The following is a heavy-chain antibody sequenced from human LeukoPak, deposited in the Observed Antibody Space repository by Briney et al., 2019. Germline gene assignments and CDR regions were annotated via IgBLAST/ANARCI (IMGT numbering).Heavy chain of an antibody. V-gene: IGHV5-51*01. D-gene: IGHD3-16*01. CDR1: EYMFTTYW. CDR2: IYPGDSGT. Sequence: GESLKISCKASEYMFTTYWIAWVRQMPGKGLEWMGFIYPGDSGTRYSPSFQGQVTISADDSINTAYLQWSSLQASDIAMYYCARQDASNAFDIWGQGTMVTVSS. CDR3: ARQDASNAFDI. J-gene: IGHJ3*02.